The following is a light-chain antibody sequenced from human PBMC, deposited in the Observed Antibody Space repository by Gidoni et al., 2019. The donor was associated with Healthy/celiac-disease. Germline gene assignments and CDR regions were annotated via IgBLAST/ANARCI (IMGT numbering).Light chain of an antibody. V-gene: IGKV4-1*01. CDR1: QSVLYSSNNKNY. CDR3: QQYYSTPWT. CDR2: WAS. J-gene: IGKJ1*01. Sequence: DIVMTQSPDSLAVSLGERATIHSKSSQSVLYSSNNKNYLAWYQQKPGQPPKLLIYWASTRESGVPDRFNGSGSGTDFTLTISSLQAEDVAVYYCQQYYSTPWTFGQGTKVEIK.